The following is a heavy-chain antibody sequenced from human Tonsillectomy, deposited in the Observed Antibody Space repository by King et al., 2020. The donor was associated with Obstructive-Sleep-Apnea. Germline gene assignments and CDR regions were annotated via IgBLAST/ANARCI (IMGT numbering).Heavy chain of an antibody. Sequence: QLVQSGAEVKKAGESLKISCKGSGYSFATYWIGGVRQMPGKGLEWMGIIYLGDSLTRYRTSFQGQVTISADKSICTAYLQWRSLKASDTAMYYCARHLTSGSSPRFDYWGQGTLVTVSP. CDR2: IYLGDSLT. CDR3: ARHLTSGSSPRFDY. V-gene: IGHV5-51*01. D-gene: IGHD3-10*01. CDR1: GYSFATYW. J-gene: IGHJ4*02.